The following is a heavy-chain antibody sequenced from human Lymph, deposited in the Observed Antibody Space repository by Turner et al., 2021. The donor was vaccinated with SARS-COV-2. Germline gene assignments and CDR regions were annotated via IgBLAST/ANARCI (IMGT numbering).Heavy chain of an antibody. CDR3: AKDLAGTYYSSFDY. CDR2: INWSGGSI. D-gene: IGHD1-26*01. V-gene: IGHV3-9*01. CDR1: GFTFDDYA. Sequence: EVQLVESGGGLVEPGRSLRLSCAAAGFTFDDYAMHWVRQAPGKGLGVVSGINWSGGSIAFADSVKGRFTISRDNPKNSLYLQMNSLRAEDTAFYYCAKDLAGTYYSSFDYWGQGTLVTVSS. J-gene: IGHJ4*02.